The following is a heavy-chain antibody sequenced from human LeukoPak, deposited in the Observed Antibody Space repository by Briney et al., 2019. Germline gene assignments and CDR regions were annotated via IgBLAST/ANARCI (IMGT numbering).Heavy chain of an antibody. J-gene: IGHJ5*02. CDR3: ARVGGFQSIAAAGLDP. CDR2: INHSGST. V-gene: IGHV4-34*01. D-gene: IGHD6-13*01. Sequence: SETLSLTCAVYGGSFSGYYWSWIRQPPGKGLEWIGEINHSGSTNYNPSLKSRVTISVDTSKNQFSLKLRPVTAADTAVYYCARVGGFQSIAAAGLDPWGQGTLVTVSS. CDR1: GGSFSGYY.